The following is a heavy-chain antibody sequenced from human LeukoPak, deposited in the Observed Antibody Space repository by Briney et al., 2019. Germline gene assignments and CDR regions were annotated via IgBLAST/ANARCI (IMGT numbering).Heavy chain of an antibody. D-gene: IGHD3-22*01. J-gene: IGHJ3*02. V-gene: IGHV5-51*01. CDR1: GYSFTSYW. CDR2: IYPGDSDT. Sequence: PGASLQISSKGSGYSFTSYWIGWVRRMPGKGLEWMGIIYPGDSDTSYSPSFQGQVTISADKSISTAYLQWSSLKASDTAMYYCARRKAYDSSGYPNDAFDTWGQRTMVTVSS. CDR3: ARRKAYDSSGYPNDAFDT.